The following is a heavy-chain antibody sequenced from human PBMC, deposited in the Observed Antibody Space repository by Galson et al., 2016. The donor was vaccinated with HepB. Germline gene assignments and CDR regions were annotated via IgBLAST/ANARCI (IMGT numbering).Heavy chain of an antibody. Sequence: SLRLSCAASGFTFSTYAMGWVRQAPGKGLEWVSTISASADRTYYADSVKGRVTISRDNPKNTLYLQMHSLSTENTAVYYCASVGSSCDSSLSHFVDWGRGSLVAVSS. CDR1: GFTFSTYA. D-gene: IGHD6-13*01. CDR2: ISASADRT. J-gene: IGHJ4*02. CDR3: ASVGSSCDSSLSHFVD. V-gene: IGHV3-23*01.